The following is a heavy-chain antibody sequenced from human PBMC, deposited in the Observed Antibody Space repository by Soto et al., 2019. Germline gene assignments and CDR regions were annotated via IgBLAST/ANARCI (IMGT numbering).Heavy chain of an antibody. CDR1: GFTFSNAW. V-gene: IGHV3-15*07. Sequence: EVQLVESGGGLVKPGGSLRLSCAASGFTFSNAWMNWVRQAPGKGLEWVGRIKSKTDGGTTDYAAPVKGRFTISRDDSKNTLYLQMNSLKTEDTAVYYCTTPPIVVVPAAMRGTDYWGQGTLVTVSS. D-gene: IGHD2-2*01. J-gene: IGHJ4*02. CDR3: TTPPIVVVPAAMRGTDY. CDR2: IKSKTDGGTT.